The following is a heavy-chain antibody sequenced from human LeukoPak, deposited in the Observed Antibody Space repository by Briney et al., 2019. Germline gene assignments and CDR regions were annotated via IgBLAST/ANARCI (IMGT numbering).Heavy chain of an antibody. CDR3: ARSVWVTMIVVGSCWFDP. Sequence: ASVKVSCKASGYTFTSYDINWVRQATGQGLEWMGWMNPNSGNTGYAQKFQGRVTMTRNTSISTAYMELSSLRSEDTAVYYCARSVWVTMIVVGSCWFDPWGQGTLVTVSS. J-gene: IGHJ5*02. CDR2: MNPNSGNT. V-gene: IGHV1-8*01. D-gene: IGHD3-22*01. CDR1: GYTFTSYD.